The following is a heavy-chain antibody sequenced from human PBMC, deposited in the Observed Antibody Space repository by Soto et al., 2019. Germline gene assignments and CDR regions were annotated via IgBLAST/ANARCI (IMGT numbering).Heavy chain of an antibody. J-gene: IGHJ4*02. D-gene: IGHD1-26*01. CDR3: ARDHIVGATNFDY. V-gene: IGHV3-7*01. CDR1: GFTFSTFW. Sequence: GGSLRLSCAASGFTFSTFWMSWARQAPGKGLEWVANIKQDGSHTYYVPSVRGRFTISRDNAKNSLYLQMNSLRAEDTAVYYCARDHIVGATNFDYWGQGTLVTVSS. CDR2: IKQDGSHT.